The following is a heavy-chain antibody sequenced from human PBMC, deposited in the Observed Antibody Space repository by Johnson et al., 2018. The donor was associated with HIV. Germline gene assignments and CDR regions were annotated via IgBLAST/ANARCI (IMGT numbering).Heavy chain of an antibody. CDR3: ARATVESAFDI. Sequence: VQLVESGGGVVQPGGSLRLSCAASGFTLSSYWMHWVRQVPGKGPVWVSRINSDGSSSAYADSVKGRFTISRDGAKNTLYLQMNSLRAEDTAVYYCARATVESAFDIWGQGTMVTVSS. V-gene: IGHV3-74*02. CDR2: INSDGSSS. J-gene: IGHJ3*02. CDR1: GFTLSSYW. D-gene: IGHD4-23*01.